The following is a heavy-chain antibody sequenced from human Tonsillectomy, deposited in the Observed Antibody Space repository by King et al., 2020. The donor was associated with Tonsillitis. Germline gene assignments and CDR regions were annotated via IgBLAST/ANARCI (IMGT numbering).Heavy chain of an antibody. Sequence: QLQESGPGLVKPSETLSLTCTVSGGSISTSSYYWGWIRKTPGKGLEWIGSINYSGSTYYNPSLKSRVTISVEPSKNQFFLNLSSLTAADTGVFYCARRTGLLSFDYWGQGTLVTVSS. D-gene: IGHD1-26*01. J-gene: IGHJ4*02. CDR1: GGSISTSSYY. CDR2: INYSGST. CDR3: ARRTGLLSFDY. V-gene: IGHV4-39*01.